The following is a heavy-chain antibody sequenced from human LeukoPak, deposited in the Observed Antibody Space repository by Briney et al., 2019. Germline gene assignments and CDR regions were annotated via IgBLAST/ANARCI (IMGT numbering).Heavy chain of an antibody. Sequence: SQTLSLTCTVSGGSISSGSYYWSWIRQPAGKGLEWIGRIYASGSTNYNPSLKSRVTISVDTSKNQFSLKLSSVTAADTAVYYCASSSDTNFDYWGQGTLVTVSS. CDR3: ASSSDTNFDY. D-gene: IGHD6-6*01. CDR2: IYASGST. V-gene: IGHV4-61*02. J-gene: IGHJ4*02. CDR1: GGSISSGSYY.